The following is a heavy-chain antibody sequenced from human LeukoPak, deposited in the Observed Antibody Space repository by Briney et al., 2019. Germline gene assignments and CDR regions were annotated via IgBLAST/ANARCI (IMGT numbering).Heavy chain of an antibody. Sequence: GGSLRLSCTASGFILSIYWMNSVRQAPGKGLEWVANVRQDGSQIRYVDSVKGRFTIARDNAKNSLYLQMNSLRVEDTGVYYCARHPVTNSVYFQTWGRGTLVTVSS. V-gene: IGHV3-7*01. J-gene: IGHJ4*02. CDR2: VRQDGSQI. CDR1: GFILSIYW. CDR3: ARHPVTNSVYFQT. D-gene: IGHD4-17*01.